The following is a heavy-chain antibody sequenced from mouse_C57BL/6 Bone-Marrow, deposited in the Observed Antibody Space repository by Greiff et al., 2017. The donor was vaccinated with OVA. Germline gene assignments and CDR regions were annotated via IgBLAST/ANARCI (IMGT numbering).Heavy chain of an antibody. CDR3: ARLGNGYYVYYAMDY. J-gene: IGHJ4*01. Sequence: QLQQSGPELVKPGASVKISCKASGYAFSSSWMNWVKQRPGKGLEWIGRIYPGDGDTNYNGKFKGKATLTADKSSSTAYMQLSSLTSEDSAVYFCARLGNGYYVYYAMDYWGQGTSVTVSS. V-gene: IGHV1-82*01. CDR2: IYPGDGDT. CDR1: GYAFSSSW. D-gene: IGHD2-3*01.